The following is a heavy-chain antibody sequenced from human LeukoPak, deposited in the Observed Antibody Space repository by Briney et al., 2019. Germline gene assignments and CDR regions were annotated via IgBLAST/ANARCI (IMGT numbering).Heavy chain of an antibody. CDR2: ISSNSAYT. V-gene: IGHV3-11*05. J-gene: IGHJ4*02. D-gene: IGHD2-8*01. CDR3: ARGGRTRFDY. CDR1: GFTFSDYY. Sequence: GGSLRLSCAASGFTFSDYYMSWIRQAPGKGLEWVSDISSNSAYTNYADSVKGRFTISRDNAKNSLYLQMNNLRTEDTAVYYCARGGRTRFDYWGQGTLVTASS.